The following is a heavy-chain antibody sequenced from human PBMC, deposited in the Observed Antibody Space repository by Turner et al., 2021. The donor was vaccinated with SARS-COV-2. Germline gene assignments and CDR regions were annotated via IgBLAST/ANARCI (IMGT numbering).Heavy chain of an antibody. V-gene: IGHV3-73*02. D-gene: IGHD6-19*01. J-gene: IGHJ2*01. CDR1: GITFSGSA. Sequence: EVQLVESGGGLVQPGGSLKLSCAVSGITFSGSAMHWVRQASGKGLEWVGRIRSKANNYATTYGASVRGRFTISRDDSQNTAYLQMNDLKAEDTAVYYCAREGLRAVPDFDLWGRGTLVTVSS. CDR2: IRSKANNYAT. CDR3: AREGLRAVPDFDL.